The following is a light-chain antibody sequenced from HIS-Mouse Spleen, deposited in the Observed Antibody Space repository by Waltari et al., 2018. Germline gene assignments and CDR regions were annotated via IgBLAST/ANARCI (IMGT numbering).Light chain of an antibody. CDR1: SSDVGGYNY. CDR2: DVS. CDR3: CSYAGSYTLV. V-gene: IGLV2-11*01. J-gene: IGLJ2*01. Sequence: QSALTQPRSVSGSPGQSVTISCPGTSSDVGGYNYVSWYQQHPGKAPKLMIYDVSKRPSGVPDRFSGSKSGKTASLTISGLQAEDEADYYCCSYAGSYTLVFGGGTKLTVL.